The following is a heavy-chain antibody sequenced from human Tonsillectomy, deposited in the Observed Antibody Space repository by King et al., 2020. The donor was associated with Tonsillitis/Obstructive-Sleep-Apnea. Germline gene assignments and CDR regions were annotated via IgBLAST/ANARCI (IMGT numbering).Heavy chain of an antibody. CDR3: ARDLGTVAGTSWFDP. CDR1: GYTFTAYY. J-gene: IGHJ5*02. Sequence: VQLVESGAEVKKPGASVKVSCKASGYTFTAYYMHWVRQAPGQGLEWMGWINPNSGGTNYAQKFQGRVTMTRDTSISTAYMEVSRLRSDDTAVYYCARDLGTVAGTSWFDPWGQGTLVTVSS. CDR2: INPNSGGT. V-gene: IGHV1-2*02. D-gene: IGHD6-19*01.